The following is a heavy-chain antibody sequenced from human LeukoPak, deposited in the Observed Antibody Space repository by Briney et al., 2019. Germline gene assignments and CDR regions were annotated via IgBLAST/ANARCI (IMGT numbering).Heavy chain of an antibody. CDR3: ARLFRVGPIPRGYIDY. Sequence: GESLKTSCRGFGYSFSSYWIGWVRQMPGKGLEWMGIIYPGDFDTRYSPSFQGQVTISVDKSISTAYLQWSSLKPSDSAMYYCARLFRVGPIPRGYIDYWGQGTLVTVSS. V-gene: IGHV5-51*01. CDR1: GYSFSSYW. J-gene: IGHJ4*02. CDR2: IYPGDFDT. D-gene: IGHD1-26*01.